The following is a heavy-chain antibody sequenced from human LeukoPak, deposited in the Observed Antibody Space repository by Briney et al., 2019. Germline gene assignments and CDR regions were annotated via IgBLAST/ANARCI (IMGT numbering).Heavy chain of an antibody. CDR3: ARESLGYMEMVTPGAVSFDY. J-gene: IGHJ4*02. V-gene: IGHV3-23*01. Sequence: GGSLRLSCAASGFTFSSYGMSWVRQAPGKGLEWVSAIETGGASTYYADSVKGRFTISRDNSKNTLYLQMNSLRAEDTAVYYCARESLGYMEMVTPGAVSFDYWGQGTLVTVSS. D-gene: IGHD5-24*01. CDR2: IETGGAST. CDR1: GFTFSSYG.